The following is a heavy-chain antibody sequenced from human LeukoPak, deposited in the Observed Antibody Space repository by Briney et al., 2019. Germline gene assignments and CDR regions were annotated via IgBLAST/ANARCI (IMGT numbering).Heavy chain of an antibody. CDR1: GFSFSSYS. V-gene: IGHV3-48*02. J-gene: IGHJ4*02. D-gene: IGHD2-15*01. Sequence: GGSLRLSCAASGFSFSSYSMNWVRQAPGKGLEWVSFISIGSDNIHYADSVRGRFTISRDNAKNSLYLEINSLRDEDTAVYYCAPDFNRGGRDHYWGQGTLVTVSS. CDR3: APDFNRGGRDHY. CDR2: ISIGSDNI.